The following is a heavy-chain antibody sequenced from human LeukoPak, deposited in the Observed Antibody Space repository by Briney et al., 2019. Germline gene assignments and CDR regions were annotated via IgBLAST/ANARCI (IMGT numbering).Heavy chain of an antibody. CDR2: INPNSGGT. CDR1: GYTFTGYY. CDR3: ARARITPSDWFDP. Sequence: ASVKVSCKASGYTFTGYYMHWVRQAPGQGLEWMGWINPNSGGTNYAQKFQGRVTMTRDASISTAYMELSRLRSDDTAVYYCARARITPSDWFDPWGQGTLVTVSS. J-gene: IGHJ5*02. V-gene: IGHV1-2*02.